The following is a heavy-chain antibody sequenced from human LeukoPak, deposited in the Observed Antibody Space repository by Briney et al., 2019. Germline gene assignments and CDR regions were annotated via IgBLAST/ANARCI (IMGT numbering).Heavy chain of an antibody. CDR3: ARDQESPQYYYDSSGKRYFDY. CDR1: GGTFSSYA. V-gene: IGHV1-18*01. CDR2: ISAYNGNT. Sequence: GSSVKVSCKASGGTFSSYAISWVRQAPGQGLEWMGWISAYNGNTNYAQKLQGRVTMTTDTSTSTAYMELRSLRSDDTAVYYCARDQESPQYYYDSSGKRYFDYWGQGTLVTVSS. D-gene: IGHD3-22*01. J-gene: IGHJ4*02.